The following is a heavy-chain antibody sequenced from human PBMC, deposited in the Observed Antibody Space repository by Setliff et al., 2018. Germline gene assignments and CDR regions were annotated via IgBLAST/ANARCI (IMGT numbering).Heavy chain of an antibody. V-gene: IGHV4-34*12. CDR3: ARSFSRREKFLLDY. CDR2: IIHSGST. CDR1: GGSFSGYY. Sequence: SETLSLTCAVYGGSFSGYYWSWIRQPPGKRLEWIGEIIHSGSTNYNPSLKSRVTISMXXXKNQFSLXXXXXTAADTAVYYCARSFSRREKFLLDYWGQGALVTVSS. J-gene: IGHJ4*02.